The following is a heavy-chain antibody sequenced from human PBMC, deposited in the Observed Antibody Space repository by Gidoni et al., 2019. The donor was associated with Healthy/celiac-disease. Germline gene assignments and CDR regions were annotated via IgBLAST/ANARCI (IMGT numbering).Heavy chain of an antibody. V-gene: IGHV4-34*01. J-gene: IGHJ4*02. Sequence: QVQLQQWGAGLLKPSETLSLTCAVYGGSFSGYYWSWIRQPPGEGLEWIGEVNHSGSTNYNPSLKSRVTISVDTSKNQFSLKLSSVTAADTAVYYCARSFDWLYRPFDYWGQGTLVTVSS. CDR1: GGSFSGYY. CDR3: ARSFDWLYRPFDY. D-gene: IGHD3-9*01. CDR2: VNHSGST.